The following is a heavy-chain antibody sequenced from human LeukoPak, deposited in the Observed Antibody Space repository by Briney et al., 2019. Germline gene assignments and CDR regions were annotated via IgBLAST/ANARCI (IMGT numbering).Heavy chain of an antibody. D-gene: IGHD3-22*01. CDR3: AKASAMIVVVSKHFDY. CDR1: GYTFTSYS. J-gene: IGHJ4*02. V-gene: IGHV1-46*01. CDR2: INPSSGST. Sequence: GASVKVSCKASGYTFTSYSVHWVRQAPGQGLEWMGIINPSSGSTNYAQKFQDRVTMTRDMSTSTVYMELSSLRSEDTAVYYCAKASAMIVVVSKHFDYWGQGTLVTVSS.